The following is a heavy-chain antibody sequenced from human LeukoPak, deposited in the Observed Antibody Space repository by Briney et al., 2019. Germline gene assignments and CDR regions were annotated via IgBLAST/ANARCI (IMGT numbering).Heavy chain of an antibody. CDR3: ARVAVAGPVEFDY. CDR1: GYSFISYW. D-gene: IGHD6-19*01. Sequence: GGGPQISRKGSGYSFISYWIGWVRQMPGKGGEGIAIIYPGASHTPYSPSFQRQLTISAATSILTAYLQWSSLKASDTAMYYCARVAVAGPVEFDYWGRGTLVPLSS. CDR2: IYPGASHT. V-gene: IGHV5-51*01. J-gene: IGHJ4*02.